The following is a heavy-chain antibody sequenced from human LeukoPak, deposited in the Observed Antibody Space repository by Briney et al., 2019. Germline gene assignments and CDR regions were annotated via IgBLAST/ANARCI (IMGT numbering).Heavy chain of an antibody. CDR3: AY. V-gene: IGHV3-48*04. Sequence: GGSLRLSCAASGFSFGSYGLNWVRQAPGKGLQWISYISGNSGTTYYADSVEGRFTISRDNAKNSLLLQMSSLRAEDTADYFFAYWGQGTPVTVSS. J-gene: IGHJ4*02. CDR1: GFSFGSYG. CDR2: ISGNSGTT.